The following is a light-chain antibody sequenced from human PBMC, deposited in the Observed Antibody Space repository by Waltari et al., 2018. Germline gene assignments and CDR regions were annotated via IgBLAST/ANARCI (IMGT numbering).Light chain of an antibody. Sequence: EIVMTQSPATLSVSPGERANLSCRASQSVSSNLAWYQQHPGQAPRLLIFAASNRASGIPARFTGSGSGTEFTLTISSLQSEDFADYYCQQYDNWPPYTFGQGTKLELK. V-gene: IGKV3-15*01. CDR2: AAS. CDR1: QSVSSN. J-gene: IGKJ2*01. CDR3: QQYDNWPPYT.